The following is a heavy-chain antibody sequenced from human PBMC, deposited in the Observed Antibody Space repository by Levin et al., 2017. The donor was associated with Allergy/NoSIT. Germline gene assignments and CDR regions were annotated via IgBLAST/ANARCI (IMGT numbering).Heavy chain of an antibody. CDR3: ARRGTRDYYYYMDV. J-gene: IGHJ6*03. Sequence: LGESLKISCQGSGSSFTSYWSGWVRQMPGKGREWMGIIYPGDSDTRYSPSFQGQVTISAEKSISTAYLQWSSLKASDTAIYYCARRGTRDYYYYMDVWGKGTTVTVSS. V-gene: IGHV5-51*01. CDR1: GSSFTSYW. CDR2: IYPGDSDT. D-gene: IGHD2-15*01.